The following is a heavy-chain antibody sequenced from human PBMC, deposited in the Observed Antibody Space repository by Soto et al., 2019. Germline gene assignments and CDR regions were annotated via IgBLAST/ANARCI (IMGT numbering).Heavy chain of an antibody. V-gene: IGHV3-20*01. CDR3: ARDNYDGSGSYYNGFSDY. Sequence: PGGSLRLSCAASGFTFDDYGMSWVRQAPGKGLEWVSGINWNGGSTGYADSVKGRFTISRDNAKNSLYLQMNSLRAEDTALYHWARDNYDGSGSYYNGFSDYWGQGTLVTVSS. D-gene: IGHD3-10*01. CDR1: GFTFDDYG. CDR2: INWNGGST. J-gene: IGHJ4*02.